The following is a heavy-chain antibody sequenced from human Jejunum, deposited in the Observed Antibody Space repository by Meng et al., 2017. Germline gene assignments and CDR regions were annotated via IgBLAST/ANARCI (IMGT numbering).Heavy chain of an antibody. D-gene: IGHD2-2*01. CDR2: ISDSGGKI. Sequence: GESLKISCAASGFTFSSYAMSWVRQAPGKGLEWVSAISDSGGKIYYTDSVKGRFTISRDNSRNTLYLQMNSLRAESTAVYYCETSTYITSWYYFDHWGQGTLVTVSS. CDR3: ETSTYITSWYYFDH. V-gene: IGHV3-23*01. J-gene: IGHJ4*02. CDR1: GFTFSSYA.